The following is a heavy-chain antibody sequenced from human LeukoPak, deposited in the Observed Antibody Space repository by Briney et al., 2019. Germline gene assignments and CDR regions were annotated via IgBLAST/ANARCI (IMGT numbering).Heavy chain of an antibody. J-gene: IGHJ5*02. CDR3: ARAVAGNWFDP. CDR1: GFTVSNNY. V-gene: IGHV3-53*01. CDR2: IYSGGST. Sequence: GGSLRLSCAASGFTVSNNYMSWVRQAPGKGLEWVSVIYSGGSTYYADSVKGRFTISRDNSKNTLYLQMNSLRAEDTAVYYCARAVAGNWFDPWGQGTLVTVSS.